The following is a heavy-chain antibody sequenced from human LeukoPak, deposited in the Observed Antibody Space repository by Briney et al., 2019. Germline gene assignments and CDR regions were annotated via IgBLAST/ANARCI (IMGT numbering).Heavy chain of an antibody. V-gene: IGHV4-31*03. D-gene: IGHD1-26*01. CDR3: ARSVFMGASLFDP. CDR2: IHYNGNT. J-gene: IGHJ5*02. Sequence: PSQTLSLTCTVSGGSIRIRGSYCTSIRQHPGKGLEWIGYIHYNGNTYYNPSLKSRLTISVDTSKNQFSLRLSSVTAADTAVYYCARSVFMGASLFDPGGQGTLVTVSS. CDR1: GGSIRIRGSY.